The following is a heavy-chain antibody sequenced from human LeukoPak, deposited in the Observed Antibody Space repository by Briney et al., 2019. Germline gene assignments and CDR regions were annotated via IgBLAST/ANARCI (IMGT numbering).Heavy chain of an antibody. CDR2: IYPGDSDT. CDR3: ARRAGDPGYSSGWFNFDY. J-gene: IGHJ4*02. Sequence: GESLKISCKGSGYSFTSYWIGWVRQMPGKGLEWMGIIYPGDSDTRYSPSSQGQVTISADKSISTAYLQWSSLKASDTAMYYCARRAGDPGYSSGWFNFDYWGQGTLVTVSS. V-gene: IGHV5-51*01. CDR1: GYSFTSYW. D-gene: IGHD6-19*01.